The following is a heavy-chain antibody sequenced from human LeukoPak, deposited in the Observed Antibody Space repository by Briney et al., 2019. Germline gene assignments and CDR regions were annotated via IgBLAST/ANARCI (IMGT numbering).Heavy chain of an antibody. CDR1: GGTFSSYA. V-gene: IGHV1-69*04. D-gene: IGHD4-17*01. CDR3: ARDSTVTIEYYYGMDV. CDR2: IIPILGIA. J-gene: IGHJ6*02. Sequence: SVKVSCKASGGTFSSYAISWVRQAPGQGLGWMGRIIPILGIANYAQKFQGRVTITADKSTSTAYMELSSLRSEDTAVYYCARDSTVTIEYYYGMDVWGQGTTVTVSS.